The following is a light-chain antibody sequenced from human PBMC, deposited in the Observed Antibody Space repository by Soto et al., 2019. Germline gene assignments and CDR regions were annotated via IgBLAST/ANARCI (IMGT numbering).Light chain of an antibody. CDR1: QSISSY. J-gene: IGKJ5*01. V-gene: IGKV1-39*01. CDR3: QQANSFPRT. CDR2: AES. Sequence: IDMTQSPSSLSSSVGDRGSITCRASQSISSYLNWYQQKPGKAPKLLIYAESSLQSGVPSRFSGSGSGTDFTLTINNLQPEDFATYFCQQANSFPRTLGQGTRLEIK.